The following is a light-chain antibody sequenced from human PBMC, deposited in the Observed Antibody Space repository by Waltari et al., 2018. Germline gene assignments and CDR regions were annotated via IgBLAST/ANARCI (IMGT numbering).Light chain of an antibody. J-gene: IGKJ2*01. V-gene: IGKV3-20*01. CDR1: QSVRSDY. CDR2: GAS. CDR3: QQYGSPPYT. Sequence: EIVLTQAPGTLSLSPGERATLSCRASQSVRSDYLAWYQQKPGQSPRLLIYGASSRATGVADRDSGSGSGTDVTLTINRLEREDFAVFYCQQYGSPPYTFGQGTKLEIK.